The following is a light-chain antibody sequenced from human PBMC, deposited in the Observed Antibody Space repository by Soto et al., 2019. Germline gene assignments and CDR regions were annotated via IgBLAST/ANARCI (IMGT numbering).Light chain of an antibody. V-gene: IGLV2-14*03. J-gene: IGLJ1*01. CDR1: SSDVVGYNY. Sequence: QSALTQPASVSGSPGQSITLSCTGTSSDVVGYNYVSWYQHHPGKAPKLMIYDVSNRPSGVSIRFSGSKSGNTASLTISGLQPEDDADYYCCSYTTSNTRQIVFGTGTKVTVL. CDR3: CSYTTSNTRQIV. CDR2: DVS.